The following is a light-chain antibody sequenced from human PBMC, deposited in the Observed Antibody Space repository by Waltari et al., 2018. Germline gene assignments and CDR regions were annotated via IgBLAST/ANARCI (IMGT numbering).Light chain of an antibody. J-gene: IGLJ1*01. CDR1: SSDIGGYNF. CDR2: EVN. V-gene: IGLV2-8*01. Sequence: QSALTQPPSASGSAGQSVTISCTGTSSDIGGYNFVSWYQQHPGKVPKLIISEVNTRPSGVPDRFSGSKSGNTASLTVAGLQAEDEADYYCSSYAGTKNPYVFGTGTKVTVL. CDR3: SSYAGTKNPYV.